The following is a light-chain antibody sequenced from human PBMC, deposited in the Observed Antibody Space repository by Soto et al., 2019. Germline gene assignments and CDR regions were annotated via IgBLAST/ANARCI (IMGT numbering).Light chain of an antibody. Sequence: QSALAQPRSVSGSPGQSVTISCSGTSSDVGGYNSFSWYQQFPGKAPKLMIYDVTKRPSGVPDRFSGSKSGNTASLTISGLQAEDEADYYCCSYAASYTLVFGGGTKVTVL. CDR2: DVT. V-gene: IGLV2-11*01. CDR1: SSDVGGYNS. CDR3: CSYAASYTLV. J-gene: IGLJ2*01.